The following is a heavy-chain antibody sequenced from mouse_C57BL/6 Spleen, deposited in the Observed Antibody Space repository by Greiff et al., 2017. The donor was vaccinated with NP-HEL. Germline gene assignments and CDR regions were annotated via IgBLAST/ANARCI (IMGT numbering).Heavy chain of an antibody. CDR2: ITPSSGYT. CDR3: ARMTIYYGPWFAY. D-gene: IGHD2-1*01. CDR1: GYTFTSYP. J-gene: IGHJ3*01. Sequence: VQLQQSGAELARPGASVKMSCKASGYTFTSYPMHWVKQRPGQGLEWIGYITPSSGYTKYNQKFKDKATLTADKSSSTAYMQLSSLTSEDASFYYCARMTIYYGPWFAYWGQGTLVTVSA. V-gene: IGHV1-4*01.